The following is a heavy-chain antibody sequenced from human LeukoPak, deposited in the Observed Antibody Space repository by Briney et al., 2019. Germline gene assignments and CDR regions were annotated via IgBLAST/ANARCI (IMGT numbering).Heavy chain of an antibody. Sequence: PSQTLSLTCTVSGDSISRGGYYWGWIRQHPGKGLEWIGYIYYSGSTYYNSSLKSRVTISVDTSKNQFSLKLSSVTAADTAVYYCARDIDYWGQGTLVTVSS. J-gene: IGHJ4*02. CDR1: GDSISRGGYY. CDR2: IYYSGST. CDR3: ARDIDY. V-gene: IGHV4-31*03.